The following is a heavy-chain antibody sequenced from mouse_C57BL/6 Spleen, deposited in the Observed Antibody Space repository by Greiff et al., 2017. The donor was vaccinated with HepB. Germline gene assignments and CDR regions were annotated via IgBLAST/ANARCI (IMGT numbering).Heavy chain of an antibody. CDR2: IYPGSGST. J-gene: IGHJ2*01. V-gene: IGHV1-55*01. D-gene: IGHD2-1*01. CDR1: GYTFTSYW. Sequence: QVQLQQPGAELVKPGASVKMSCKASGYTFTSYWITWVKQRPGQGLEWIGDIYPGSGSTNYNEKFKSKATLTVDTSSSTAYMQLSSLTSEDSAVYCCARTAFGGNYEGSFFDYWGQGTTLTVSS. CDR3: ARTAFGGNYEGSFFDY.